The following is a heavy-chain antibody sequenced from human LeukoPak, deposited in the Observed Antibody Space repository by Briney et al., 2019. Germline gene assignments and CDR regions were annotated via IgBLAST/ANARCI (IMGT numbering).Heavy chain of an antibody. D-gene: IGHD2-15*01. V-gene: IGHV4-61*01. Sequence: SETPSLTCTVSGGSVSSGSYYWSWIRQPPGKGLEWIGYIYYSGSTNYNPSLKSRVTISVDTSKNQFSLKLSSVTAADTAVYYCARGPAYYCSGGSCPSGFYYYYGMDVWGKGTTVTVSS. CDR2: IYYSGST. CDR1: GGSVSSGSYY. J-gene: IGHJ6*04. CDR3: ARGPAYYCSGGSCPSGFYYYYGMDV.